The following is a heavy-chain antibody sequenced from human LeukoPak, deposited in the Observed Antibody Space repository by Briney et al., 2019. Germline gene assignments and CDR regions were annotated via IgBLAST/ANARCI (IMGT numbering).Heavy chain of an antibody. D-gene: IGHD1-26*01. CDR2: INPNSGGT. Sequence: ASVKVSCKASGYTFTGYYMHWVRQAPGQGLEWMGWINPNSGGTNYAQKFQGRVTMTRDTSTSTAYMELSRLRSDDTAVYYCARVASRLLTSGSYSYWGQGTLVTVSS. CDR3: ARVASRLLTSGSYSY. CDR1: GYTFTGYY. J-gene: IGHJ4*02. V-gene: IGHV1-2*02.